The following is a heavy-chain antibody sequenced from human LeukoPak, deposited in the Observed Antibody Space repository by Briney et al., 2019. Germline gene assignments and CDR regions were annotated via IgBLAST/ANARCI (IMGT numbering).Heavy chain of an antibody. CDR3: ARAGTGYYASGRGWFDP. J-gene: IGHJ5*02. V-gene: IGHV1-69*01. CDR2: IIPIFGTA. Sequence: SVKVSCKASGGTFSSYAISWVRQAPGQGLEWMGGIIPIFGTANYAQKFQGRVTITADESTSTAYMELSSLRSEDTAVYYCARAGTGYYASGRGWFDPWGQGTLVTVSS. D-gene: IGHD3-10*01. CDR1: GGTFSSYA.